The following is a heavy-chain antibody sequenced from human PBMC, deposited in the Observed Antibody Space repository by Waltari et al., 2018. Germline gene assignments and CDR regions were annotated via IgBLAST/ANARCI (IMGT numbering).Heavy chain of an antibody. CDR3: AHESSNWGPFDY. D-gene: IGHD6-13*01. J-gene: IGHJ4*02. V-gene: IGHV1-69*05. Sequence: QVQLVQSGAEVKKPGSSVRVSCKASGGTFSSYTISWGRQAPGQGLEWMGGIIPIFGTANYAQKFQDRVTITTDESTSTAYIELSSLRSEDTAVYYCAHESSNWGPFDYWGQGTLVTVSS. CDR2: IIPIFGTA. CDR1: GGTFSSYT.